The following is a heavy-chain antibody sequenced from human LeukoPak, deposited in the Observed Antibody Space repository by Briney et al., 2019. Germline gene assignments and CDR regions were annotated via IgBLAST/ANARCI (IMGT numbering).Heavy chain of an antibody. CDR3: ARDIGTRGNYGY. CDR2: IIPIFGTA. Sequence: ASVKVSCKASGGTFSSYAISWVRQAPGQGLEWMGGIIPIFGTANYAQKFQGRVTITTDESTSTAYMELSSLRSEDTAVYYCARDIGTRGNYGYWGQGTLVTVSS. V-gene: IGHV1-69*05. D-gene: IGHD4-17*01. CDR1: GGTFSSYA. J-gene: IGHJ4*02.